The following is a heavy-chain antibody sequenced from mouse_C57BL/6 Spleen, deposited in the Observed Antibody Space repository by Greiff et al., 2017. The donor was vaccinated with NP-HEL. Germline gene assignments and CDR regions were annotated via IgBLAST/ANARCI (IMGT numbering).Heavy chain of an antibody. Sequence: QVQLKESGPELVKPGASVKISCKASGYAFSSSWMNWVKQRPGKGLEWIGRIYPGDGDTNYNGKFKGKATLTADKSSSTAYMQLSSLTSEDSAVYFCARSYYGSRGDYWGQGTSVTVSS. J-gene: IGHJ4*01. V-gene: IGHV1-82*01. D-gene: IGHD1-1*01. CDR2: IYPGDGDT. CDR3: ARSYYGSRGDY. CDR1: GYAFSSSW.